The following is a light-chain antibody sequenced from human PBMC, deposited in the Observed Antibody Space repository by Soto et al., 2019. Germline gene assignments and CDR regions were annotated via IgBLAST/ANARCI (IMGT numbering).Light chain of an antibody. V-gene: IGKV3-15*01. Sequence: ILMTQSPATLSVSPGERATLSCRASQSVSSNLAWYQQKPGQGPRLLIYGASTRATGIPARFGGSGSGTEFTLTISSLQSEDFAVYFCQQYNDWPRTFGQGTKVEIK. CDR2: GAS. J-gene: IGKJ1*01. CDR1: QSVSSN. CDR3: QQYNDWPRT.